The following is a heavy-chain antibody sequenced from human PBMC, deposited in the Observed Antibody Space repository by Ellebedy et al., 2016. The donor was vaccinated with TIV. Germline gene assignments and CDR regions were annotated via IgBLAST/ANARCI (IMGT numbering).Heavy chain of an antibody. J-gene: IGHJ3*02. CDR1: GFLFSAYG. Sequence: GESLKISXAASGFLFSAYGINWIRLAPGKGPEWVSFISKSGDYTSYADSVKGRFTISRDNANSSLHLQMNSLRVEDTGVYYCARDQGFGGVIVIWSAFDIWGQGTMVTVSS. D-gene: IGHD3-16*02. V-gene: IGHV3-21*01. CDR3: ARDQGFGGVIVIWSAFDI. CDR2: ISKSGDYT.